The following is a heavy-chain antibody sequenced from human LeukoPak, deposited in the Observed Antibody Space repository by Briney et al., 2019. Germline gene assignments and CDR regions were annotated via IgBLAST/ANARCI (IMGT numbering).Heavy chain of an antibody. CDR2: ISSSSSYI. Sequence: PGGSLGLSCAASGFTFSSYSMNWVRQAPGKGLEWVSSISSSSSYIYYADSVKGRFTVSRDNAKNTVYLQMNSLRTEDTAIYYCAAFTMDARGDYWGQGTLVTVSP. D-gene: IGHD3-10*01. CDR3: AAFTMDARGDY. V-gene: IGHV3-21*01. CDR1: GFTFSSYS. J-gene: IGHJ4*02.